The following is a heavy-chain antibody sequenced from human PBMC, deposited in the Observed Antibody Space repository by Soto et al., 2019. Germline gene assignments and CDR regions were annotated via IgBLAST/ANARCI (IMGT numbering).Heavy chain of an antibody. CDR1: GGTFSSYA. D-gene: IGHD3-10*01. J-gene: IGHJ5*02. Sequence: SVKVSCKASGGTFSSYAISWVRQAPGQGLEWMGGIIPIFGTANYAQKFQGRVTITADESTSTAYMELSSLRSEDTAVYYCARALTVRGWFDPWGQGTLVTVSS. CDR3: ARALTVRGWFDP. V-gene: IGHV1-69*13. CDR2: IIPIFGTA.